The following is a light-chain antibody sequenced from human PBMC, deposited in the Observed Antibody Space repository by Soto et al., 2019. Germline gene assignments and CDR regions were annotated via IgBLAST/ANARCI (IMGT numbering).Light chain of an antibody. CDR2: TSS. Sequence: DIQLTQSPSSLSASVGDRVTITCRASQSISTSLNWYQQKPGKAPNLLIFTSSNLGSGVPPRFSGSGSGTDFTLTISSLQPEDFATYFCQQGYSRPRTFGQGTKVDIK. CDR1: QSISTS. J-gene: IGKJ1*01. V-gene: IGKV1-39*01. CDR3: QQGYSRPRT.